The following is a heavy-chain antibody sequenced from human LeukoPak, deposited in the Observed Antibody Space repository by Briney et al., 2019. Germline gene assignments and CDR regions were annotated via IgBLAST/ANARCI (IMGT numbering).Heavy chain of an antibody. CDR3: ARQVVAVAGTGYFDY. CDR2: IYYSGST. Sequence: SETLSLTCTVSGGSIRRSSYYRGWIRQPPGKGLEWIGSIYYSGSTYYNASLKSRGTISVDTSKNQFSLKLNSVTAADTAVYFCARQVVAVAGTGYFDYWGQGTLVTVSS. CDR1: GGSIRRSSYY. D-gene: IGHD6-19*01. J-gene: IGHJ4*02. V-gene: IGHV4-39*01.